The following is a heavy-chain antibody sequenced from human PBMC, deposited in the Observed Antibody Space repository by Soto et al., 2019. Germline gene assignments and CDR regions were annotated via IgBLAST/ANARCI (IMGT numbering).Heavy chain of an antibody. Sequence: QVQLVESGGGVVQPGRSLRLSCAASGFTFSSYGTHWVRQAPGKGLEWVAVISYDGSNKYYADSVKGRFTISRDNSKNTLYLQMNSLRAEDTAVYYCAKEAEMATTPLFDYWGQGTLVTVSS. CDR3: AKEAEMATTPLFDY. D-gene: IGHD5-12*01. CDR2: ISYDGSNK. CDR1: GFTFSSYG. J-gene: IGHJ4*02. V-gene: IGHV3-30*18.